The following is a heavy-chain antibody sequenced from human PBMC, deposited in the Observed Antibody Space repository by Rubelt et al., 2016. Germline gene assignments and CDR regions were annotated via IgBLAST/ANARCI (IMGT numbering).Heavy chain of an antibody. CDR2: ISAYHGNT. CDR1: GYTFTSYG. Sequence: QVQLVQSGAEVKKPGASVKVSCKASGYTFTSYGISWVRQAPGQGLEWMGWISAYHGNTNYAQKLQGRVPKTRDTSTSTAYMGLRSLRSVDTAVYYCARDLPPFRRYNWNFPLDYWGQGTLVTVSS. CDR3: ARDLPPFRRYNWNFPLDY. J-gene: IGHJ4*02. D-gene: IGHD1-7*01. V-gene: IGHV1-18*01.